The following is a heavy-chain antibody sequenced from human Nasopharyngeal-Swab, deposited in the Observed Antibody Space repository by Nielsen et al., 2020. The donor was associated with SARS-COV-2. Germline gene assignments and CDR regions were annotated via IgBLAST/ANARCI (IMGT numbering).Heavy chain of an antibody. Sequence: GESLKISCAASGFTVSSNYVSWVRQAPGKGLEWVSVIYSGGSTYYADSVKGRFTISRDNSKNTLYLQMNSLRAEDTAVYYCARDRVDFWSGYYTPDAFDIWGQGTMVTVSS. V-gene: IGHV3-53*01. CDR1: GFTVSSNY. CDR2: IYSGGST. J-gene: IGHJ3*02. D-gene: IGHD3-3*01. CDR3: ARDRVDFWSGYYTPDAFDI.